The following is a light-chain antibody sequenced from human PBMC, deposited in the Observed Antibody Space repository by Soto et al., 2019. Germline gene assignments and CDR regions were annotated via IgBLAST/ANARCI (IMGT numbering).Light chain of an antibody. J-gene: IGLJ1*01. Sequence: QSVRTRPASVSVSPGQSITISCTGTSSDVGGYNYVSWYQQHPGKAPKLMIYEVSNRASGVSNRFSGSKSGNTASLTISGLQAEDEADYYCSSYTSSTTPYVFGTGTKVTVL. CDR2: EVS. V-gene: IGLV2-14*01. CDR1: SSDVGGYNY. CDR3: SSYTSSTTPYV.